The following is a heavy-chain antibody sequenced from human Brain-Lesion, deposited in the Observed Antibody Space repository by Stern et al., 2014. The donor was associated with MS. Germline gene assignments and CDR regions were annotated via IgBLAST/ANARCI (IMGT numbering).Heavy chain of an antibody. CDR2: IISLLDIA. CDR3: ARESTGDAFDI. CDR1: GGTFSSFT. V-gene: IGHV1-69*09. J-gene: IGHJ3*02. D-gene: IGHD3-10*01. Sequence: VQLVESGAEVKKPGSSVKVSCKTSGGTFSSFTITWVRQAPGQGLEWMGRIISLLDIADDAQKFQGRVTIAADKSASTAYMELSSLRSEDTAVYYCARESTGDAFDIWGQGTMVTVSS.